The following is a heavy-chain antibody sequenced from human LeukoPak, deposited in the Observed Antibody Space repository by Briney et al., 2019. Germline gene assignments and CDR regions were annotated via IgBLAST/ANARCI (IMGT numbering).Heavy chain of an antibody. CDR2: IYYSGST. V-gene: IGHV4-59*08. J-gene: IGHJ3*02. CDR1: GGSMSPYH. CDR3: ASQWLVPSVFDI. Sequence: SETLSLTCTVSGGSMSPYHWGWIRQPPGKGLEWTGYIYYSGSTNYNPSLKSRVTISVDTSKNQFSLQLSSVTAADTAVYYCASQWLVPSVFDIWGQGTMVTVSS. D-gene: IGHD6-19*01.